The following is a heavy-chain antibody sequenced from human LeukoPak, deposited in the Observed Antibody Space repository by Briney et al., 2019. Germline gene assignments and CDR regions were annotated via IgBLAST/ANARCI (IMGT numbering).Heavy chain of an antibody. CDR3: AKKGKKGDYFDY. CDR2: ISWNSGSI. V-gene: IGHV3-9*01. Sequence: GGSLRLSCAASGFSFDDYAMHWVRQVPGKGLEWVSGISWNSGSIAYVDSVKGRFTISRDNAKNSLYLQMNSLRAEDTALYYCAKKGKKGDYFDYWGQGTLVTVSS. J-gene: IGHJ4*02. CDR1: GFSFDDYA. D-gene: IGHD3-10*01.